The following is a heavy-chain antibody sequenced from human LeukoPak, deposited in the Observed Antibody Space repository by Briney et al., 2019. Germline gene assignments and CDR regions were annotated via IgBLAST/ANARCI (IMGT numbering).Heavy chain of an antibody. CDR1: GGSFSGYY. CDR2: INHSGST. V-gene: IGHV4-34*01. J-gene: IGHJ4*02. D-gene: IGHD3-10*01. CDR3: VRSEYYYGSGSYYSDY. Sequence: SETLSLTCAVYGGSFSGYYWSWIRQPPGKGLEWIGEINHSGSTNYNPSLKSRVTISVDTSKNQFSLKLSSVTAADTAVYYCVRSEYYYGSGSYYSDYWGQGTLVTVSS.